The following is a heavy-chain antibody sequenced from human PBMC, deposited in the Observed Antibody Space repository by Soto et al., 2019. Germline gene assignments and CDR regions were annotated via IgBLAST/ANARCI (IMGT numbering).Heavy chain of an antibody. CDR1: GFSFSNSA. CDR3: AKVETWTYFDY. D-gene: IGHD2-15*01. CDR2: ISAPGGST. J-gene: IGHJ4*02. Sequence: LRLSCAASGFSFSNSAMGWVRQAPGKGLEWVSAISAPGGSTYYADSVKGRFTISRDNSKNTYLQMNSLRAEDTAVYYCAKVETWTYFDYWGQGTLVTVSS. V-gene: IGHV3-23*01.